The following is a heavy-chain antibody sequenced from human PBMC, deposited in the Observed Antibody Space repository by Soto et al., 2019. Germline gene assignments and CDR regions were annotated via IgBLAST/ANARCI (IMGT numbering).Heavy chain of an antibody. D-gene: IGHD6-13*01. Sequence: QVQLVQSGAEVKKPESSVKVSCKASGGTFSSYAISWVRQAPGQGLEWMGGIIPIFGTANYAQKFQGRVTITADKSTSTAYMELSSLRSEDTAVYYCARGGYIAAAGTYWFDPWGQGTLVTVSS. CDR1: GGTFSSYA. CDR2: IIPIFGTA. V-gene: IGHV1-69*06. CDR3: ARGGYIAAAGTYWFDP. J-gene: IGHJ5*02.